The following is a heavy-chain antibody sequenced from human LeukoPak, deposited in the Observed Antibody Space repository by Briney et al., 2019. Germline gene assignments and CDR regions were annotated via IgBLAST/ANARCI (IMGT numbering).Heavy chain of an antibody. J-gene: IGHJ4*02. D-gene: IGHD3-22*01. CDR3: ARSYYYDSSHTVDY. Sequence: GRSLRLSCAASGFTFSSYGMHWVRQAPGKGLEWVAVIWYDGSNKYYADSVKGRSTISRDNSKNTLYLQMNSLRAEDTAVYYCARSYYYDSSHTVDYWGQGTLVTVSS. CDR1: GFTFSSYG. CDR2: IWYDGSNK. V-gene: IGHV3-33*01.